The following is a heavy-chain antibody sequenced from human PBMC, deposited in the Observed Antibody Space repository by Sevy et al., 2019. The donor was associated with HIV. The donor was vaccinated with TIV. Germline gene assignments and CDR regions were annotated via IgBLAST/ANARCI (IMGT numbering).Heavy chain of an antibody. CDR2: ISGGGDNS. V-gene: IGHV3-23*01. CDR1: GFTFSGYA. CDR3: AKGDFYYDSSGYYLFDY. D-gene: IGHD3-22*01. Sequence: GGSLRLSCAASGFTFSGYAMSWVRQAPGKGLEWVSGISGGGDNSYYADSVKGRFTISRDNSKNTLYLQMNILRAEDTAVYYCAKGDFYYDSSGYYLFDYWGQGTLVTVSS. J-gene: IGHJ4*02.